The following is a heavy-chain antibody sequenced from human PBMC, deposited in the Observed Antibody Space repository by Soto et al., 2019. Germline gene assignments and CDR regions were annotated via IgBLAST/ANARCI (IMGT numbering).Heavy chain of an antibody. J-gene: IGHJ4*02. Sequence: PGGSLRLSCAASGCSFVNYAMNWVRHAPGKGLEWVSGLSGSGTSTYYADSVKGRFTISRDNSRDTLFLQMNSLTADDTAVYYCAKATTNGGWFNPFDSWGQGALVTVSS. D-gene: IGHD6-19*01. CDR3: AKATTNGGWFNPFDS. CDR2: LSGSGTST. V-gene: IGHV3-23*01. CDR1: GCSFVNYA.